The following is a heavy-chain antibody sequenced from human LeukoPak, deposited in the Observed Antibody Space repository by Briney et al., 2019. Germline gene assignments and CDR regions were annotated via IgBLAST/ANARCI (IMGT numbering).Heavy chain of an antibody. Sequence: SQTLSLTCTVSGGSISSGSYYWSWIRQPAGKGLEWIGRIYTSGSTNYNPSLKSRVTISVDTSKNQFSLKLSSVTAADTAVYYCAMRRVEMATIYAFDIWRQGTMVTASS. J-gene: IGHJ3*02. CDR1: GGSISSGSYY. D-gene: IGHD5-24*01. V-gene: IGHV4-61*02. CDR2: IYTSGST. CDR3: AMRRVEMATIYAFDI.